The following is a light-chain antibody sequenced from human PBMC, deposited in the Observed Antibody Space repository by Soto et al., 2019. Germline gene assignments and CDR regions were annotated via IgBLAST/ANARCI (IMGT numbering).Light chain of an antibody. CDR3: SSYRKTTFPHVV. Sequence: QSALTQPASVSGSPGQSITISCTGTSSGIGADDFVSWYQHHPDKTPKLIIFEVTYRPTGISHRFSASKSGNTASLTISGLEAEDEAFYYCSSYRKTTFPHVVFGGGTKVTV. J-gene: IGLJ2*01. CDR2: EVT. V-gene: IGLV2-14*01. CDR1: SSGIGADDF.